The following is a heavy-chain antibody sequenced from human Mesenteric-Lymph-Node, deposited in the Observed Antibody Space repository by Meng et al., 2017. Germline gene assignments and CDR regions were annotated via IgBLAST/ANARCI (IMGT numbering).Heavy chain of an antibody. Sequence: AQADTAGHSVTLSCKASGNTFTFYYMNWVRQGPGQALEWMVRINPNSGGTNDAQKFHGRVTMTRDTSISTAYRELSRLRSEETAVYYCARYRSTLSSSAGGGFDPWGQGTLVTVSS. J-gene: IGHJ5*02. CDR1: GNTFTFYY. V-gene: IGHV1-2*06. CDR3: ARYRSTLSSSAGGGFDP. CDR2: INPNSGGT. D-gene: IGHD6-6*01.